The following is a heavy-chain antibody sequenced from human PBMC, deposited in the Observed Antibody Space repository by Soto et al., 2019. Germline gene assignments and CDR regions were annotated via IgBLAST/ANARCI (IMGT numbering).Heavy chain of an antibody. J-gene: IGHJ4*02. CDR3: ARDSPPVDY. V-gene: IGHV1-18*01. Sequence: QVQLVQSGAEVKKPGASVKVSCKASGYTFTSYGISWVRQAPGQGLEWMGWISAYNGNTKYAQKLQVRVTMTTDTSTITAYMELRSLRPDDTAVYYWARDSPPVDYWGQGTLVTVSS. CDR2: ISAYNGNT. CDR1: GYTFTSYG.